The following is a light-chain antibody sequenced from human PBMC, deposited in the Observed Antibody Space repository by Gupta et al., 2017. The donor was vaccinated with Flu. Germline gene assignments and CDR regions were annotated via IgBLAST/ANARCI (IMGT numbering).Light chain of an antibody. V-gene: IGLV2-11*03. CDR2: EVS. CDR1: SSDVGGYTF. CDR3: SSYAGSYTVV. J-gene: IGLJ3*02. Sequence: SVTISCTGTSSDVGGYTFVSWYQQHPGKAPKLMIYEVSNRPSGVSNRFSGSKSGNTASLTISGLQAEDEADYYCSSYAGSYTVVFGGGTKLTVL.